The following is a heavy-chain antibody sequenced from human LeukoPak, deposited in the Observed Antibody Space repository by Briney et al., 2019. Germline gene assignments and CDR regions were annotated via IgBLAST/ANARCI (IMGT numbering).Heavy chain of an antibody. J-gene: IGHJ4*02. CDR1: EFTFSNYG. CDR3: ARDNALAVAGNDHHFDY. D-gene: IGHD6-19*01. CDR2: IWYDGSNK. V-gene: IGHV3-33*01. Sequence: GGSLRLSCAASEFTFSNYGMHWVRQAPGKGLEWVGVIWYDGSNKYYADSVKGRFTISRDNSKNTLYLQMNSLRAEDTAVYICARDNALAVAGNDHHFDYWGQGTLVTVSS.